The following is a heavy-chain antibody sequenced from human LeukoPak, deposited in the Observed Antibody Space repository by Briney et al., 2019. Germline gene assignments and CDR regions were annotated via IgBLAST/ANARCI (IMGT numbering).Heavy chain of an antibody. D-gene: IGHD6-19*01. J-gene: IGHJ4*02. V-gene: IGHV1-18*04. Sequence: GASVKVSCKASGYTFTSYGISWVRQDTGQGLEWMGWISAYNGNTNYAQKLQGRVTMTTDTSTSTAYMELRSLRSDDTAVYYCARCIAVAVPDYWGQGTLVTVSS. CDR2: ISAYNGNT. CDR3: ARCIAVAVPDY. CDR1: GYTFTSYG.